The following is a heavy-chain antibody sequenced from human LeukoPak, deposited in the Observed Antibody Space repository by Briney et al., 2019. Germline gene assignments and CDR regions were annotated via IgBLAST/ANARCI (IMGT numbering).Heavy chain of an antibody. CDR1: GGSISSHC. CDR2: IYYSGST. CDR3: ARVTATPVAAACGGPHYYYMDV. V-gene: IGHV4-59*11. J-gene: IGHJ6*03. Sequence: SETLSLTCTVSGGSISSHCWSWVRQPPGKGLEWIGYIYYSGSTNYNPSLKSRVTISVDTSKNQFSLKLSSVTAAVTAVYYCARVTATPVAAACGGPHYYYMDVWGKGTTVTVSS. D-gene: IGHD6-13*01.